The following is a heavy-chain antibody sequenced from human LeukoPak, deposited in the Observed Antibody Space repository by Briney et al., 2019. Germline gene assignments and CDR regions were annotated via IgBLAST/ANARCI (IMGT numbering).Heavy chain of an antibody. Sequence: SVKVSCEASGGTFSRHAIAWVRQAPGQGPEWMGGIIPISGTANYAQKFQGRVTITTDESTSTGYMELSSLTSDDTAVYYCARGLQYQLLKALGYYYMDVWGEGTTVTVSS. CDR1: GGTFSRHA. CDR3: ARGLQYQLLKALGYYYMDV. J-gene: IGHJ6*03. V-gene: IGHV1-69*05. CDR2: IIPISGTA. D-gene: IGHD2-2*01.